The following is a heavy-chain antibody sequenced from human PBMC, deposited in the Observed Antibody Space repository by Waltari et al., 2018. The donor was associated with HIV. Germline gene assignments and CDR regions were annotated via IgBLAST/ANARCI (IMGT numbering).Heavy chain of an antibody. CDR1: GFTVSSNY. CDR3: ARGTSYYGSYYFDY. Sequence: EVQLVESGGGLIQPGGSLRLSCAASGFTVSSNYMRWVRQAPGKGLEWVSVIYSGGSAFYADSVKGRFTISSDNSKNMLYLQMNSLRAEDTAVYYCARGTSYYGSYYFDYWGQGTLVTVSS. D-gene: IGHD3-10*01. J-gene: IGHJ4*02. V-gene: IGHV3-53*01. CDR2: IYSGGSA.